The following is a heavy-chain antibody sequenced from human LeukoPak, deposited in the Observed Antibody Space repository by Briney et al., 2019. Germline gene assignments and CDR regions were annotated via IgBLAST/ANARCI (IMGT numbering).Heavy chain of an antibody. D-gene: IGHD2-15*01. Sequence: PGKSLRLSCAASGFTFSSYGMPWVRQAPGKGLEWVSSISSSSSYIYYADSVKGRFTISRDNAKNSLYLQMNSLRAEDTAVYYCARGTRVAANLHTAWGQGTLVTVSS. J-gene: IGHJ5*02. V-gene: IGHV3-21*01. CDR1: GFTFSSYG. CDR3: ARGTRVAANLHTA. CDR2: ISSSSSYI.